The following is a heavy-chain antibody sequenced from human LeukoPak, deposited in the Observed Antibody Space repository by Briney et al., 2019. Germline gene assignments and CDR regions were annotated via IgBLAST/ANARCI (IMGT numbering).Heavy chain of an antibody. CDR3: ARVPPGYSGYD. CDR1: GYTFPSYF. V-gene: IGHV1-46*01. J-gene: IGHJ4*02. Sequence: ASVKVSCKASGYTFPSYFMHWVRQAPGQGLEWMGIINPTGGSTTYAQKFQGRVTITADESTSTAYMELSSLRSEDTAVYYCARVPPGYSGYDWGQGTLVTVSS. D-gene: IGHD5-12*01. CDR2: INPTGGST.